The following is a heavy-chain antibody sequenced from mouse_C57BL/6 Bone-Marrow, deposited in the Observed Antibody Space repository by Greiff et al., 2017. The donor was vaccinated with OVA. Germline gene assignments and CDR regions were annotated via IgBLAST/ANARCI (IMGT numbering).Heavy chain of an antibody. CDR1: GYTFTSYG. V-gene: IGHV1-58*01. CDR2: IYIGNGYT. J-gene: IGHJ4*01. D-gene: IGHD2-5*01. CDR3: ARDYSNYGLYAMDY. Sequence: EVQLQQSGAELVRPGSSVKMSCKTSGYTFTSYGINWVKQRPGQGLEWIGYIYIGNGYTEYNEKFKGKATLTSDTSSSTAYMQRSSLTSEDSAIYVCARDYSNYGLYAMDYWGQGTSVTVSS.